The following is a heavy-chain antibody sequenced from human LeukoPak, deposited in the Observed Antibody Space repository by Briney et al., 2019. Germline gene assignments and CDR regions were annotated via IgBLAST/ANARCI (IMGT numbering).Heavy chain of an antibody. CDR2: IYISGST. J-gene: IGHJ4*02. Sequence: KPSETLSLTCTVSGGSISSYYWSWIRQPAGKGLEWIGRIYISGSTNYNPSLRSRVTMSIDTSKNQVSLKLSSVTAADTAVYYCAREGSMTARPFVSIDYWGQGTLVTVSS. V-gene: IGHV4-4*07. CDR3: AREGSMTARPFVSIDY. D-gene: IGHD6-6*01. CDR1: GGSISSYY.